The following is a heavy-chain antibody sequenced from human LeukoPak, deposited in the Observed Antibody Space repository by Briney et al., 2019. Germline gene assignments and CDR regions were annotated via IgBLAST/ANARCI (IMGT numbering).Heavy chain of an antibody. Sequence: GGSLRHSCAASGFTFSSYWMSWVRQAPGKGLEWVANIKQDGSEKYYVDSVKGRFTISRDNAKNSLYLQMNSLRAEDTAVYYCARESRGYFDWLSNYYFDYWGQGTLVTVSS. CDR2: IKQDGSEK. CDR1: GFTFSSYW. V-gene: IGHV3-7*03. J-gene: IGHJ4*02. D-gene: IGHD3-9*01. CDR3: ARESRGYFDWLSNYYFDY.